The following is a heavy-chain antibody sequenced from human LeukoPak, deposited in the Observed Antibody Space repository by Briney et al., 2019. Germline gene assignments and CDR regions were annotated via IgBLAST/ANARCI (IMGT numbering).Heavy chain of an antibody. V-gene: IGHV7-4-1*02. CDR3: ARGIAVAGTGTAGD. Sequence: AASVTVSCKASGYTFTSYAMNWVRQAPGQGLEWMGWINTNTGNPTYAQGFTGRFVFSLDTSVSTAYLQISSLKAEDTAVYYCARGIAVAGTGTAGDWGQGTLVTVSS. CDR2: INTNTGNP. CDR1: GYTFTSYA. D-gene: IGHD6-19*01. J-gene: IGHJ4*02.